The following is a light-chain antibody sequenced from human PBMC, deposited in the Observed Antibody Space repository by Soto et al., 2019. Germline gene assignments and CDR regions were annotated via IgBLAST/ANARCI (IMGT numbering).Light chain of an antibody. CDR2: LGS. CDR3: RQPRQTPRT. J-gene: IGKJ1*01. Sequence: DIMMTQSPLSLPVTPGEPASISCRSSQSLLHSNGYNYLDWYLQKPGQSPQILIYLGSKWVYWVPAGFSGSGSGTGFTLNISRVEAEDVGVYYCRQPRQTPRTFRQGTKVDIK. V-gene: IGKV2-28*01. CDR1: QSLLHSNGYNY.